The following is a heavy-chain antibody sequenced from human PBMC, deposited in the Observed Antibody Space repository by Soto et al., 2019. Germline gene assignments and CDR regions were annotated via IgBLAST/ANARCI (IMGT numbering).Heavy chain of an antibody. D-gene: IGHD4-17*01. CDR2: IWYDGSNK. V-gene: IGHV3-30*02. CDR3: AKDPEPHDYGDYVDY. J-gene: IGHJ4*02. CDR1: GFTFSSYW. Sequence: GGSLRLSCAASGFTFSSYWMSWVRQAPGKGLEWVAVIWYDGSNKYYADSVKGRFTISRDNSKNTLYLQMNSLRAEDTAVYYCAKDPEPHDYGDYVDYWGQGTLVTVSS.